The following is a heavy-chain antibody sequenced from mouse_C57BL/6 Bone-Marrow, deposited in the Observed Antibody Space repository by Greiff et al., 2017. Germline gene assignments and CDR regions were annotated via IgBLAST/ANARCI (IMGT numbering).Heavy chain of an antibody. J-gene: IGHJ2*01. CDR1: GFTFSDYG. CDR2: ISSGSSTI. D-gene: IGHD1-1*01. Sequence: DVMLVESGGGLVKPGGSLKLSCAASGFTFSDYGMHWVRQAPEKGLEWVAYISSGSSTIYYADTVKGRFTISRDNAKNTLFLQMTSLRSEDTAMYYCAREGITTVVGDYWGQGTTLTVSS. V-gene: IGHV5-17*01. CDR3: AREGITTVVGDY.